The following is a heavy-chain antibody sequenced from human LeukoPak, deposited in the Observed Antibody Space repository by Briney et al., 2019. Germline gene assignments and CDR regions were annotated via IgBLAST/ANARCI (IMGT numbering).Heavy chain of an antibody. Sequence: GGSLRLSCAASGFTFSSYGMHWVRQAPGKGLEWVGFIRYDGSNKYYADSVKGRFTISRDNSKNTLYLQMNSLRAEDTAVYYCASLYDILTGYSPNAFDIWGQGTMVTVSS. CDR3: ASLYDILTGYSPNAFDI. V-gene: IGHV3-30*02. D-gene: IGHD3-9*01. CDR2: IRYDGSNK. J-gene: IGHJ3*02. CDR1: GFTFSSYG.